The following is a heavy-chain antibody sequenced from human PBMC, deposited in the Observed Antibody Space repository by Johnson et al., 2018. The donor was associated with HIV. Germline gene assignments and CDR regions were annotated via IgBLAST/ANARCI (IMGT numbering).Heavy chain of an antibody. J-gene: IGHJ3*02. CDR3: ARGGLYIQFLAFDAFDI. CDR2: ISYDGSNK. D-gene: IGHD4-11*01. Sequence: QVQLVESGGGLIQPGGSLRLSCAASGFTVSSNYMSWVRQAPGKGLEWVAVISYDGSNKYYADSVKGRFTISRDNSKNTLYLQMNSLRPEDTAVYFCARGGLYIQFLAFDAFDIWGQGTMVTVSS. CDR1: GFTVSSNY. V-gene: IGHV3-30*03.